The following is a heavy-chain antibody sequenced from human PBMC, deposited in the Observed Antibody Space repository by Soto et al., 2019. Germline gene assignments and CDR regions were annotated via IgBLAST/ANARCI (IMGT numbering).Heavy chain of an antibody. CDR2: TSDDGNRK. CDR3: FPDENYYYSGGYYSFDY. J-gene: IGHJ4*02. Sequence: GGSLRLSCAASGFPFSNYFMHWVRQAPGKGLDWVAMTSDDGNRKEYADSGKGRFTISRDSATNTLYLQMNSPKTDDTAVYYCFPDENYYYSGGYYSFDYWGQGTLVTVSS. CDR1: GFPFSNYF. V-gene: IGHV3-30*03. D-gene: IGHD3-22*01.